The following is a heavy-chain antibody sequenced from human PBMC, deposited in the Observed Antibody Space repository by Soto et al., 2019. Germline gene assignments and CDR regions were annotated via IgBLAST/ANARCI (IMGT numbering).Heavy chain of an antibody. V-gene: IGHV4-34*01. Sequence: SETLSLACLVYGGSFGGYYWRWIRQSHGEGLEWVGGINHRGSTNYNPSLESRVTISVDTSKNQFSLKLPSVTAADTAMYYCERDGFSTSTTCRVGNWFDPWGQGTLVTVSS. CDR3: ERDGFSTSTTCRVGNWFDP. J-gene: IGHJ5*02. D-gene: IGHD2-2*01. CDR2: INHRGST. CDR1: GGSFGGYY.